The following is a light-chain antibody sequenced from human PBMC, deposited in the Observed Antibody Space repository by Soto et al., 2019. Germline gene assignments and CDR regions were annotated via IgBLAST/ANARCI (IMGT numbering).Light chain of an antibody. CDR3: QQHYSYPRT. Sequence: EIVLAQSPATLSLSPGERATLSCTASQSINNYLAWYQQKPGQAPRLLIFGASTRATGIPTRFSGSGSGTDFTLTISSLQSEDFATYYCQQHYSYPRTFGPGTKVDIK. CDR1: QSINNY. V-gene: IGKV3D-15*01. J-gene: IGKJ1*01. CDR2: GAS.